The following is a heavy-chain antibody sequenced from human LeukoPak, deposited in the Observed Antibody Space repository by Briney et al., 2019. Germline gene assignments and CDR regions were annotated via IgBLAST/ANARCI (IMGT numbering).Heavy chain of an antibody. CDR2: VYSTGSA. D-gene: IGHD5-24*01. J-gene: IGHJ3*02. V-gene: IGHV4-61*02. CDR1: SGSINSDGYY. CDR3: ARVYRRDGYNYDGFDI. Sequence: SQTLSLTCTVSSGSINSDGYYWSWIRQPAGKELEWIGRVYSTGSANYSPSLESRVIISIDTSKNQFFLRLSSVTAADTAVYYCARVYRRDGYNYDGFDIWSQGTMVTVS.